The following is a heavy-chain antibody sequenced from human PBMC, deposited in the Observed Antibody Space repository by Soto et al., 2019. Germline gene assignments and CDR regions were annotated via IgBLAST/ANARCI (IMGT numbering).Heavy chain of an antibody. J-gene: IGHJ5*02. CDR1: NGSISNFY. CDR3: ARSSHKESWFDP. CDR2: IHGSGSA. Sequence: QVQLQESGPGLVKPSETLSLTCTVSNGSISNFYWNWIRQSAGKGLEWIGRIHGSGSATYNPSLRSRVTMSVDTSKNQFSLKVNSVTGADMAVYYCARSSHKESWFDPWGQGTLVTVSS. V-gene: IGHV4-4*07. D-gene: IGHD6-13*01.